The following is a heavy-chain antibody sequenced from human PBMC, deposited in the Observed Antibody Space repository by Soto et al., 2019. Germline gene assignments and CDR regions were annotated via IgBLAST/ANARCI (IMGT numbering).Heavy chain of an antibody. CDR3: ARVVMTTVPASYYYGMDV. Sequence: QVQLVQSGAEVKKPGTSVTVSCKASGCTFSSYAISWVRQAPGHGLEWMGRIIPFIGTANYAQKFQGRDTITADESTSTAYMELTRLRAEDKAVYYCARVVMTTVPASYYYGMDVWGQGTTVTVSS. CDR1: GCTFSSYA. V-gene: IGHV1-69*18. CDR2: IIPFIGTA. D-gene: IGHD4-4*01. J-gene: IGHJ6*02.